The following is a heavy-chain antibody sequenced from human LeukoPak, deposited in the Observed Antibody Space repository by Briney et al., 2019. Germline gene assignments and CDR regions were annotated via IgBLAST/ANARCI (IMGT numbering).Heavy chain of an antibody. CDR3: VRSDDFWSGYYGY. CDR2: IYYSGST. V-gene: IGHV4-39*01. D-gene: IGHD3-3*01. Sequence: SETLSLTCTVSGGSISSSSYYWGWIRQPPGKGLEWIGSIYYSGSTYYNPSLKSRVTISVDTSKNQFSLKLSSVTAADTAVYYCVRSDDFWSGYYGYWGQGTLVTVSS. CDR1: GGSISSSSYY. J-gene: IGHJ4*02.